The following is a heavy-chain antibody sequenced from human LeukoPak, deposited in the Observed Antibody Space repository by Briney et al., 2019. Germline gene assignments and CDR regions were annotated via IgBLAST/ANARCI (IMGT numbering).Heavy chain of an antibody. CDR1: GYTFTGYY. CDR2: INPNSGGT. V-gene: IGHV1-2*02. D-gene: IGHD1-26*01. Sequence: ASVKVSCKASGYTFTGYYMHWVRQAPGQGLEWMGWINPNSGGTNYAQKFQGRVTMTRDTPISTAYMELSRLRSDDTAVYYCAREPAAYDLMVGTTMGAFDIWGQGTVVTVSS. J-gene: IGHJ3*02. CDR3: AREPAAYDLMVGTTMGAFDI.